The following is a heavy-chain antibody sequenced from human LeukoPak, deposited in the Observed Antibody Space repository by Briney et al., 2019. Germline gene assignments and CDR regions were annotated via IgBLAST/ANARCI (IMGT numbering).Heavy chain of an antibody. V-gene: IGHV3-9*01. CDR3: AELGITMIGGV. CDR1: GFTFDDYV. J-gene: IGHJ6*04. Sequence: GGSLRLSCTASGFTFDDYVMHWVRQAPGKGLEWVSGISWNSGKIGYADSVKGRFAISRDNAKNSLYLQMNSLRAEDTAVYYCAELGITMIGGVWGKGTTVTISS. D-gene: IGHD3-10*02. CDR2: ISWNSGKI.